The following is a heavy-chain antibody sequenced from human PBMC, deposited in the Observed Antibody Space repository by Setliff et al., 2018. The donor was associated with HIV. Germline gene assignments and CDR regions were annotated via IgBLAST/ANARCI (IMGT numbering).Heavy chain of an antibody. CDR3: TAMGVEVVSYYYGMDV. Sequence: PGGSLRLSCTASGFTFGDYAMSWVRQAPGKGLEWVGFIRSKAYGGTTEYAASVKGRFTISRDDSKSLAYLQMNSLKTEDTAVYHCTAMGVEVVSYYYGMDVWGQGTTVTDSS. CDR1: GFTFGDYA. CDR2: IRSKAYGGTT. J-gene: IGHJ6*02. V-gene: IGHV3-49*04. D-gene: IGHD2-2*01.